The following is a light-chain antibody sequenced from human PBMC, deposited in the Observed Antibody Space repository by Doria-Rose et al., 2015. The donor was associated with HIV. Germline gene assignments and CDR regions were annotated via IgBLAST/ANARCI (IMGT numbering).Light chain of an antibody. V-gene: IGLV1-40*01. CDR3: QSYDSSMSGLWI. J-gene: IGLJ2*01. CDR2: GNN. CDR1: SSNIGAGSD. Sequence: QPGLTQPPSVSGAPGQTVTISCTGNSSNIGAGSDVHWYQQFPGRAPKLLIYGNNHRPSGVPDRFSGSKSGTSASLAITGLQTQDEADYYCQSYDSSMSGLWIFGGGTKLSVL.